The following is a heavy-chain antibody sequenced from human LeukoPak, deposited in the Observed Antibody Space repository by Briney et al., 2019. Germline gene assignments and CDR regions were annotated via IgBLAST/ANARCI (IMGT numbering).Heavy chain of an antibody. J-gene: IGHJ4*02. V-gene: IGHV3-15*01. Sequence: AGGSLRLSCAASGFTFSNAWMSWVRQAPGKGLEWVGRIKSKTDGGTTDYAAPVKGRFTISRDDSKNTLYLQMNSLKTEDTAVYYCTTFTIFGVVIDFDYWGQGTPVTVSS. CDR1: GFTFSNAW. D-gene: IGHD3-3*01. CDR2: IKSKTDGGTT. CDR3: TTFTIFGVVIDFDY.